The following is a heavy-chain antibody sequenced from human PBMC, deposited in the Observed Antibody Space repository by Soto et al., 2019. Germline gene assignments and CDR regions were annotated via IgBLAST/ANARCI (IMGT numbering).Heavy chain of an antibody. CDR3: APRLTIFGIVKLSTWFDP. V-gene: IGHV3-23*01. Sequence: PGGSLRLSCTASGLTFSTFAMSWVRQSPGKGLEWVSTISGNGGATFYADSVKGRFTISRDNSKNTLYLHMNGLRAEDTAVYYCAPRLTIFGIVKLSTWFDPWGQGTLVTVSS. CDR1: GLTFSTFA. D-gene: IGHD3-3*01. J-gene: IGHJ5*02. CDR2: ISGNGGAT.